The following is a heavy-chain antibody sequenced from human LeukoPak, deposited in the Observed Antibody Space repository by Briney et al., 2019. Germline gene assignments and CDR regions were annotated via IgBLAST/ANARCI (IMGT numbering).Heavy chain of an antibody. CDR1: GGSFSGYY. CDR3: ARRNRYCSGGSCYSSPLYGWFDP. Sequence: SETLSLTCAVYGGSFSGYYWSWIRQPPGKGLEWIGEINHSGSTNYNPSLKSRVTISVDTSKNQFSLKLSSVTAADTAVYYCARRNRYCSGGSCYSSPLYGWFDPWGQGTLVTVSS. V-gene: IGHV4-34*01. J-gene: IGHJ5*02. D-gene: IGHD2-15*01. CDR2: INHSGST.